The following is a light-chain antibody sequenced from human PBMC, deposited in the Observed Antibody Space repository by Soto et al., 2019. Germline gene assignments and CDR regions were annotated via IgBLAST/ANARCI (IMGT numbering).Light chain of an antibody. V-gene: IGKV3-11*01. Sequence: EVVLTQSPATLSLSPGERATLSCRASENVRTFVDWYQQKPGQAPRLLIYGASNRATGIPARFSGSGSGTDFTLTISNLEPEDCAVYYCQQYGSSPATFGQGTKLEIK. CDR2: GAS. J-gene: IGKJ2*01. CDR3: QQYGSSPAT. CDR1: ENVRTF.